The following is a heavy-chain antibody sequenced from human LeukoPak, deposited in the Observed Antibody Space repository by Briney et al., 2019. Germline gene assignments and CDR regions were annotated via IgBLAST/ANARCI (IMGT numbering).Heavy chain of an antibody. V-gene: IGHV1-69*05. CDR3: ARGPLTVTAYYYYYMDV. D-gene: IGHD1-14*01. J-gene: IGHJ6*03. CDR2: IIPIFGTA. Sequence: SVKVSCKASGYTLTSYGISWVRQAPGQGLEWMGRIIPIFGTANYAQKFQGRVTITTDESTSTAYMELSSLRSEDTAVYYCARGPLTVTAYYYYYMDVWGKGTTVTVSS. CDR1: GYTLTSYG.